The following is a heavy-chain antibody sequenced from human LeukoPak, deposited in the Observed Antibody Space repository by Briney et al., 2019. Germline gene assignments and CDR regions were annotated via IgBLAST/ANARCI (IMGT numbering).Heavy chain of an antibody. J-gene: IGHJ4*02. CDR2: IYSGGST. CDR3: AREVMYSYGYDY. Sequence: GGSLRLSCAASGFTVSSNYMSWVRQAPGKGLEWVSVIYSGGSTYYADSVKGRFTISRDNSKNTLYLQVNSLRAEDTAVYYCAREVMYSYGYDYWGQGTLVTVSS. CDR1: GFTVSSNY. D-gene: IGHD5-18*01. V-gene: IGHV3-66*01.